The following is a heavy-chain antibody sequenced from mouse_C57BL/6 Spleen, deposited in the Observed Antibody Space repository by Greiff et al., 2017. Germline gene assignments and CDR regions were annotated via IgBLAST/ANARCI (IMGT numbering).Heavy chain of an antibody. Sequence: QVQLQQPGAELVMPGASVKLSCKASGYTFTSYWMHWVKQRPGQGLEWIGEIDPSDSYTNYNQKFKGKSTLTVDKSSSTAYMQLSSLTSEDSAVYYCARADGYFGDRGQGATLAVAS. CDR2: IDPSDSYT. D-gene: IGHD2-3*01. CDR1: GYTFTSYW. CDR3: ARADGYFGD. J-gene: IGHJ2*01. V-gene: IGHV1-69*01.